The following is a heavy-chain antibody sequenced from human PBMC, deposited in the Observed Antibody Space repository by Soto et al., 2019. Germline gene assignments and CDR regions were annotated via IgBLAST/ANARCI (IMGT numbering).Heavy chain of an antibody. V-gene: IGHV3-23*01. CDR3: AKDRTVAARNFDY. D-gene: IGHD6-6*01. CDR1: GFSFSNYA. CDR2: ISTSIGAT. Sequence: GGSLRLSCAASGFSFSNYAMGWVRQAPGKGLEWVSSISTSIGATYHADSVKGRFTISRDDSKDTLYLQMNSLRAEDSAVYYCAKDRTVAARNFDYWGQGTQVTVSS. J-gene: IGHJ4*02.